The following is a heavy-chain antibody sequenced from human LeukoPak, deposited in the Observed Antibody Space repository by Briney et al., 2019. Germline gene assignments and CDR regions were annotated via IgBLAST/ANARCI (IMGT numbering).Heavy chain of an antibody. CDR2: ISGSGGST. D-gene: IGHD6-6*01. Sequence: PGGSLRLSCAASGFTFSSYAMSWVRQAPGKGLEWVSAISGSGGSTYYADSVKGRFTISRDNSKNTLYLQMNSLRAEDTAVYYCAKWLAARTLEGIDYWGQGTLVTVSS. V-gene: IGHV3-23*01. J-gene: IGHJ4*02. CDR1: GFTFSSYA. CDR3: AKWLAARTLEGIDY.